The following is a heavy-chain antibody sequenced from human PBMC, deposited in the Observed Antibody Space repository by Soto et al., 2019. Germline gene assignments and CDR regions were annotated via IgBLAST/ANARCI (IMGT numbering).Heavy chain of an antibody. J-gene: IGHJ4*02. CDR1: GGSISSGGYS. D-gene: IGHD3-9*01. Sequence: TLSLTCAVSGGSISSGGYSWSWIRQPPGKGLEWIGYIYHSGSTYYNPSLKSRVTISVDRSKNQFSLKLSSVTAADTAVYYCARAIDYDILTGYPAPPDYWGQGTLVTVSS. CDR3: ARAIDYDILTGYPAPPDY. V-gene: IGHV4-30-2*01. CDR2: IYHSGST.